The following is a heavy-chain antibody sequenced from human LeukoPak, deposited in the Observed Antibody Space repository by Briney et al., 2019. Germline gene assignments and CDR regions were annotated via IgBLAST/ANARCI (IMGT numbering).Heavy chain of an antibody. D-gene: IGHD4-17*01. CDR1: GGSISSGDYY. CDR2: IYYSGST. Sequence: TLSXTCXVSGGSISSGDYYWSWIRQPPGKGLEWIGYIYYSGSTYYNPSLKSRVTISVDTSKNQFSLKLSSVTAADTAVYYCARDIGTVTTAFDIWGQGTMVTVSS. CDR3: ARDIGTVTTAFDI. J-gene: IGHJ3*02. V-gene: IGHV4-30-4*01.